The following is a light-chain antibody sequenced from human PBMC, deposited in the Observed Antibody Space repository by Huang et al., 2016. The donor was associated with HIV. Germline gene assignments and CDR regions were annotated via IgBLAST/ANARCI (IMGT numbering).Light chain of an antibody. V-gene: IGKV2-28*01. CDR1: QSLLHSDGNNY. Sequence: DVVMTQSPLSLPVTPGEPASISCRSSQSLLHSDGNNYFDWYLQKPGQSPQLLIYLGSNRASGVPERCSGSGSGTDFTLKISRVEAEDVGVYYCMQGLRTPRTFGQGTRLEIK. J-gene: IGKJ2*01. CDR3: MQGLRTPRT. CDR2: LGS.